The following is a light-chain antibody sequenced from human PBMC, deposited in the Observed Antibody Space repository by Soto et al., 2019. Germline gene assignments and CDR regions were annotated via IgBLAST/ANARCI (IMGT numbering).Light chain of an antibody. J-gene: IGLJ2*01. Sequence: QSVLTQPPSASGTPGQSVPISCSGRRSNIGSNTVNWYQQLPGTAPKLLIHRNNQRPSGVPDRFSGSKSGTSASLAISGLQSEDEADYYCAAWDDSLNGVVFGGGTKLTVL. V-gene: IGLV1-44*01. CDR2: RNN. CDR1: RSNIGSNT. CDR3: AAWDDSLNGVV.